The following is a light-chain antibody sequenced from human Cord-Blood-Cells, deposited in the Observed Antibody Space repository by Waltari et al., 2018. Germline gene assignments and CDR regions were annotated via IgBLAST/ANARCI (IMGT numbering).Light chain of an antibody. V-gene: IGKV4-1*01. Sequence: DIVMTQSTDSLAVSLGERATINCKSSQRVLYSSNNKNYLAWYQQKPGQPPKLLIYWASTRESGVPDRFSGSGSGTDFTLTISSLQAEDVAVYYCQQYYSTPSFGQGTKLEIK. CDR2: WAS. CDR3: QQYYSTPS. CDR1: QRVLYSSNNKNY. J-gene: IGKJ2*03.